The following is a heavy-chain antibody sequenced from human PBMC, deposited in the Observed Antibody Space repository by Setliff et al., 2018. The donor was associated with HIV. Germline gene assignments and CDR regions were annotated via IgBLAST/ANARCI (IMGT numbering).Heavy chain of an antibody. V-gene: IGHV4-59*11. D-gene: IGHD3-3*01. Sequence: SETLSLTCTLSGASISSHYWSWIRQAPGKGLEWVGSVDFRGNSSANPSLKSRLMISVDTSKNRLSLKLTFVTAADTAVYFCARAGYNLWSGYDAFDVWGQGTLVTVSS. CDR1: GASISSHY. J-gene: IGHJ3*01. CDR3: ARAGYNLWSGYDAFDV. CDR2: VDFRGNS.